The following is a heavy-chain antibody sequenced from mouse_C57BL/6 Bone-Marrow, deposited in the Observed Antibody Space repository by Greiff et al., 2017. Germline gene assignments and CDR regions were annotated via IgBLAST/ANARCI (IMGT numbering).Heavy chain of an antibody. CDR1: GYTFTSYW. CDR2: IYPGSGST. CDR3: ARTSYYGRSSWFAY. V-gene: IGHV1-55*01. Sequence: QVQLQQPGAELVKPGASVKMSCKASGYTFTSYWITWVKQRPGQGLEWIGDIYPGSGSTNYNEKFKSKATLTVDTSSSTAYMQLSSLTSEDSAVYYCARTSYYGRSSWFAYWGQGTRVTVSA. D-gene: IGHD1-1*01. J-gene: IGHJ3*01.